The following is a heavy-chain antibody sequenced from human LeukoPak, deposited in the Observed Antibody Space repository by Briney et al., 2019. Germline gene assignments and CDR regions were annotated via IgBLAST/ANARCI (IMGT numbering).Heavy chain of an antibody. J-gene: IGHJ4*02. CDR1: GFTFSSYS. Sequence: GGSLRLSCAASGFTFSSYSMNWVRQAPAKGLEWVSSISGSSSYIYYADSVKGRFTISRDNAKNSLYLQMSSLRDEDTAVYYCARDFDWNFDYWGQGTLVTVSS. CDR3: ARDFDWNFDY. D-gene: IGHD3-9*01. V-gene: IGHV3-21*01. CDR2: ISGSSSYI.